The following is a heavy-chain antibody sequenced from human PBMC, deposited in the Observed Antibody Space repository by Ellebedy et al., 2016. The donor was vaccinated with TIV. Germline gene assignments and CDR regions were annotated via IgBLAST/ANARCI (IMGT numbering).Heavy chain of an antibody. CDR1: GFTFSSYS. V-gene: IGHV3-21*01. Sequence: GESLKISXAASGFTFSSYSMNWVRQAPGKGLEWVSSISSSSSYIYYADSVKGRFTISRDNAKNSLYLQMNSLRAEDTAVYYCARDNLISYDYIWGSYRYSFMDVWGQGTTVTVSS. CDR2: ISSSSSYI. CDR3: ARDNLISYDYIWGSYRYSFMDV. D-gene: IGHD3-16*02. J-gene: IGHJ6*02.